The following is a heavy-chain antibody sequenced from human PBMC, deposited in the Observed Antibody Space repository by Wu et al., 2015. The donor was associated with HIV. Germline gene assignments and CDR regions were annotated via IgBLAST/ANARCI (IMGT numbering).Heavy chain of an antibody. D-gene: IGHD6-19*01. V-gene: IGHV1-69*01. J-gene: IGHJ4*01. CDR1: GNTFNA. CDR3: ASPRSPGFSSAWPTYFDY. CDR2: IIPLFGTT. Sequence: QVQLVQSGAGVKKPGSSVKISCKASGNTFNAINWVRQAPGQGLEWMGGIIPLFGTTEYAQIFQGRVTITTDESTSTAYMRLSSLRSEDTAVYYCASPRSPGFSSAWPTYFDYWGHGTLVTVSS.